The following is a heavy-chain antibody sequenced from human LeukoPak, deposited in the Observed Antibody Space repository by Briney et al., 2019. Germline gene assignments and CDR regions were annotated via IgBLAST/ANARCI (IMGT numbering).Heavy chain of an antibody. J-gene: IGHJ6*03. CDR1: GGSISSYY. V-gene: IGHV4-59*01. Sequence: SETLSLTCTVSGGSISSYYWSWIRQPPGKGLEWIGYIYNSGSTNYNPSLESRVTISVDTSKNQVSLKLSSVTAADTAVYYCARDYSSSNYYYYYMDVWCKGTTVTVAS. CDR3: ARDYSSSNYYYYYMDV. D-gene: IGHD6-6*01. CDR2: IYNSGST.